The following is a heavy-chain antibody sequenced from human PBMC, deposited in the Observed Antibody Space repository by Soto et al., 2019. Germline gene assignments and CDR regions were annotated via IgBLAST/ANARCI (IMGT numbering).Heavy chain of an antibody. J-gene: IGHJ4*02. D-gene: IGHD1-26*01. CDR2: ISSSSSYI. CDR3: ARTIVGATVRFDY. Sequence: GGSLRLSCAASGFTFSSYSMNWVRQAPGKGLEWVSSISSSSSYIYYADSVKGRFTISRDNAKNSLYLQMDSLRAEDTAVYYCARTIVGATVRFDYWGQGTQVTVSS. CDR1: GFTFSSYS. V-gene: IGHV3-21*01.